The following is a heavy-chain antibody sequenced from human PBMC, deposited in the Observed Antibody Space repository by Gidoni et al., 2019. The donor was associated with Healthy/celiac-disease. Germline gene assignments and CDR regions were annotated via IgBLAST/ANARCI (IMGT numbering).Heavy chain of an antibody. CDR1: GGPISSSSYY. CDR3: ARLDTAMEIDY. D-gene: IGHD5-18*01. CDR2: IYYSGCT. J-gene: IGHJ4*02. V-gene: IGHV4-39*01. Sequence: QLQLQESGPGLVKPSETLSLTCPVPGGPISSSSYYWGWIRQPPGQVLEWIGSIYYSGCTYYHPSLKRRVTISVDTSKNQFSLKLSSVTAADTAVYYCARLDTAMEIDYWGQGTLVTVSS.